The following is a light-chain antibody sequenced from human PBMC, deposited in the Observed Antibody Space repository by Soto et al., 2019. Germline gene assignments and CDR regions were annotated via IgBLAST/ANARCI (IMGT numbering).Light chain of an antibody. Sequence: EIVMTQSPATLSVSPGERATLSCRASQSVSSNLAWYQQKPGQAPRLLIYGASTRATGIPAMFSGSGSGTEFTLTISSLQSEYFAVYYCQQYNNWPLTFGQGTRLEIK. V-gene: IGKV3D-15*01. CDR3: QQYNNWPLT. J-gene: IGKJ5*01. CDR1: QSVSSN. CDR2: GAS.